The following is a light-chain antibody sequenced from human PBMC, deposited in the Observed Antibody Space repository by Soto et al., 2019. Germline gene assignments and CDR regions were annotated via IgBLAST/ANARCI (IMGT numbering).Light chain of an antibody. Sequence: QSVLTQPPSVSAAPGQKFTISCSGNSSNIGGNSVSWYQQLPGTAPKLLIYDDNKRPSGIPDRFSGSKSGTSATLGITGFQAGDEADYYSGSWDSRLSDYVFGSGKKVTVL. CDR3: GSWDSRLSDYV. V-gene: IGLV1-51*01. J-gene: IGLJ1*01. CDR1: SSNIGGNS. CDR2: DDN.